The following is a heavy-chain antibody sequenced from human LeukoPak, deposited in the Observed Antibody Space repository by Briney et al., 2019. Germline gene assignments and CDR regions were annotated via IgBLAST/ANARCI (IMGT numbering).Heavy chain of an antibody. V-gene: IGHV4-39*01. CDR2: IYYSGST. CDR1: GGSISSSSYY. Sequence: PSETLSLTCTVSGGSISSSSYYWGWIRQPPGKGLEWIGSIYYSGSTYYNPSLKSRVTISVDTSKNQFSLKLSSVTAADTAVYYCARIIYSSGWYFDYWGQGTLVIVSS. J-gene: IGHJ4*02. CDR3: ARIIYSSGWYFDY. D-gene: IGHD6-19*01.